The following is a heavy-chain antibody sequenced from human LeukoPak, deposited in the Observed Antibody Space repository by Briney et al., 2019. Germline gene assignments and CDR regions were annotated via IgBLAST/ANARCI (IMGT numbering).Heavy chain of an antibody. CDR3: ARGWNPDFDY. Sequence: PSETLSLTCAVSGASISGYYWSWIRQPPGKGLEWVAYNYYSGITTTNYNPSLKSRVTISVDTSKNQFSLKLTSVTAADTAVYYCARGWNPDFDYWGQGTLVTVSS. D-gene: IGHD1-1*01. CDR2: NYYSGIT. CDR1: GASISGYY. V-gene: IGHV4-59*12. J-gene: IGHJ4*02.